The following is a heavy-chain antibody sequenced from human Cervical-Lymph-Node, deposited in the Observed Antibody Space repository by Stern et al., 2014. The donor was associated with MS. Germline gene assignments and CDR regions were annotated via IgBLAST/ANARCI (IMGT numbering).Heavy chain of an antibody. CDR1: GGSISSGSYY. J-gene: IGHJ6*02. CDR2: IYTSGST. CDR3: ARDRTAPSRYYGMDV. Sequence: VQLVESGPGLVKPSQTLSLTCTVSGGSISSGSYYWSWIRQPAGKGLEWIGRIYTSGSTNYNPSLKSRVTISVDTSKNQFSLKLSSVIAADTAVYYCARDRTAPSRYYGMDVWGQGTTVTVSS. D-gene: IGHD2-2*01. V-gene: IGHV4-61*02.